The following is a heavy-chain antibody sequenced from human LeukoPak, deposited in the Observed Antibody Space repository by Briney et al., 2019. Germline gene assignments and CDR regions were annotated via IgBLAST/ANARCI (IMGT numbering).Heavy chain of an antibody. V-gene: IGHV3-7*04. D-gene: IGHD3-3*01. CDR3: AKDDEGYY. J-gene: IGHJ4*02. CDR2: IKEDGSAK. Sequence: GGSLRLSCAPSVCTFSKSWMSWLRQTPEKGMEWVANIKEDGSAKYYVDSVKGRFTISRDNAKNSLYLQMNSMRAEDKAVYYCAKDDEGYYWGQGILVTVSS. CDR1: VCTFSKSW.